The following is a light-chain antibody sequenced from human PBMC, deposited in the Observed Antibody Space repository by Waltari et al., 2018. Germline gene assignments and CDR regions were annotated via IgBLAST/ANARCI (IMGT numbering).Light chain of an antibody. Sequence: SYVLTQPPSVSVAPGETARITCGGNNIGIKSVRWFQQKPGQAPVLVIYYDTDRPSCVPERFSGSNSGNTATLTISRVEAGDEADYYCQVWDSGSAHQVFGGGTKVTVL. CDR3: QVWDSGSAHQV. J-gene: IGLJ3*02. CDR1: NIGIKS. V-gene: IGLV3-21*04. CDR2: YDT.